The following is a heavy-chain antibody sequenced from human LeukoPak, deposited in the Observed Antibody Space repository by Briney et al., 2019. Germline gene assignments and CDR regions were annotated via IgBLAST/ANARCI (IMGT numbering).Heavy chain of an antibody. D-gene: IGHD3-22*01. CDR2: IYHSGST. V-gene: IGHV4-4*02. J-gene: IGHJ4*02. Sequence: SGTLSLTCAVSGGSISSSDWWSWVRQPPGKGLEWIGEIYHSGSTNYNPSLKSRVTISVDKSKNQFSLNLSSVTAADTAVYYCARDRRYYDSSAYIRGFDYWGQGTLVTVSS. CDR1: GGSISSSDW. CDR3: ARDRRYYDSSAYIRGFDY.